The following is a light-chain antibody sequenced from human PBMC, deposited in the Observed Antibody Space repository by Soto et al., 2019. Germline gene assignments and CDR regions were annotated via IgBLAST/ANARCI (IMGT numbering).Light chain of an antibody. Sequence: DIQLTQSPSPLSASVGDRVTITCRASQSISSWLAWYQQKPGKAPKLLIYKASSLESGVPSRFSGSGSGTEFTLTISSLQPDDFATYYCQQYNSYSRTWTFGQGTKVEIK. CDR1: QSISSW. CDR3: QQYNSYSRTWT. V-gene: IGKV1-5*03. CDR2: KAS. J-gene: IGKJ1*01.